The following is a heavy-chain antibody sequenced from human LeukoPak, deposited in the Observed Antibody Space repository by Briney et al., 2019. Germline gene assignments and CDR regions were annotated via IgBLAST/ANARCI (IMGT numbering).Heavy chain of an antibody. CDR3: ARDLSGGDNWFDP. CDR1: GGSISSSSYY. CDR2: IYYSGST. V-gene: IGHV4-39*07. J-gene: IGHJ5*02. Sequence: PSETLSLTCTVSGGSISSSSYYWGWIRQPPGKGLEWIGSIYYSGSTYYNPSLKSRVTMSVDLSKNQFSLELKSVTAADTALYYCARDLSGGDNWFDPWGQGTLVTVSS. D-gene: IGHD3-16*01.